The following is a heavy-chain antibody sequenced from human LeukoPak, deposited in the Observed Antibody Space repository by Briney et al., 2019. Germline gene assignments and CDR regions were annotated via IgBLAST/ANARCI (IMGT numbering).Heavy chain of an antibody. Sequence: ASVRVSCKASGYTFTGYYMQWVRQAPGQGLEWMGWISAYNGNTNYAQKLQGRVTMTTDTSTSTAYMELRSLRSDDTAVYYCAREAGYSSGWYGFIPDPADYYGMDVWGQGTTVTVSS. CDR1: GYTFTGYY. CDR2: ISAYNGNT. CDR3: AREAGYSSGWYGFIPDPADYYGMDV. J-gene: IGHJ6*02. D-gene: IGHD6-19*01. V-gene: IGHV1-18*04.